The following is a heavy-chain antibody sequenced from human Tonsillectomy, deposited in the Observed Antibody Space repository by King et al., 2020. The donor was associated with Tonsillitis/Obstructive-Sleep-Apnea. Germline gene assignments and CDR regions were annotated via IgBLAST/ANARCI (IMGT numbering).Heavy chain of an antibody. D-gene: IGHD2-2*01. CDR2: INSDGSST. J-gene: IGHJ4*02. CDR1: GFTFSSYW. Sequence: VQLVESGGGLVQPGGSLRLSCAASGFTFSSYWMHWVRQAPGKGLVWVSRINSDGSSTSYADSVKGLFIISRDNAKNTLYLQMNSLRAEDTAVYYCAREDCSSTSCQGHDYWGQGTLVTVSS. CDR3: AREDCSSTSCQGHDY. V-gene: IGHV3-74*01.